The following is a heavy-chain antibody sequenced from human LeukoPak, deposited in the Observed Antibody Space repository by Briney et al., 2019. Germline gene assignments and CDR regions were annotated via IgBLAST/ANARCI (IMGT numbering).Heavy chain of an antibody. D-gene: IGHD2-8*02. CDR3: ARSQLWRTGFDY. J-gene: IGHJ4*02. CDR2: IYTSGST. CDR1: GGSISSYY. V-gene: IGHV4-4*09. Sequence: SETLSLTCTVSGGSISSYYWSWIRQPPGKGLEWIGYIYTSGSTNYNPSLKSRVTISVDTSKNQFSLKLSSVTAADTAVYYCARSQLWRTGFDYWGQGTLVTVSS.